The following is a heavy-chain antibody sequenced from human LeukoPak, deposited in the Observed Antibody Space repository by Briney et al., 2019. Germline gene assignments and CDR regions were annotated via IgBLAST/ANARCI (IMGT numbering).Heavy chain of an antibody. J-gene: IGHJ3*02. D-gene: IGHD1-14*01. CDR1: GGSISSYY. V-gene: IGHV4-59*01. CDR2: IYYSGST. CDR3: ARSAARNAFDI. Sequence: PSETLSLTCTVSGGSISSYYWSWIRQPAGKGLEWIGYIYYSGSTNYNPSLKSRVTISVDTSKNQFSLKLSSVTAADTAVYYCARSAARNAFDIWGQGTMVTVSS.